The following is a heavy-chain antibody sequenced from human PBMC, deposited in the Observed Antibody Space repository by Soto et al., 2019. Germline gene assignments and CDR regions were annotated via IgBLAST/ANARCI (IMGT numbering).Heavy chain of an antibody. Sequence: QVQLVQSGAEVKKPGSSVKVSCKASGGTFSSYAISWVRQAPGQGLEWMGGIIPIFGTANYAQKFQGRVPITADESTSTAYMELSSLRSQDTAVYYCSHREVIYYDSSGYYYSPSYYYGMDVWGQGTTVTVSS. V-gene: IGHV1-69*01. CDR2: IIPIFGTA. J-gene: IGHJ6*02. CDR3: SHREVIYYDSSGYYYSPSYYYGMDV. CDR1: GGTFSSYA. D-gene: IGHD3-22*01.